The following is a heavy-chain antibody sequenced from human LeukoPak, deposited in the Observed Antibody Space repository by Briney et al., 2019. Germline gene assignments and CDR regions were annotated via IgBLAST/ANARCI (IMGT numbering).Heavy chain of an antibody. Sequence: SENLSLNCTVSGGSISSGDYYWSWIRQPPGKGLEWIGYIYYSGSTYYNPSLKSRVTISVDTSKNQFSLKLSPVTAADTAVYYCARGKGGSYPYYFDYWGQGTLVTVSS. D-gene: IGHD1-26*01. CDR3: ARGKGGSYPYYFDY. CDR2: IYYSGST. J-gene: IGHJ4*02. V-gene: IGHV4-30-4*08. CDR1: GGSISSGDYY.